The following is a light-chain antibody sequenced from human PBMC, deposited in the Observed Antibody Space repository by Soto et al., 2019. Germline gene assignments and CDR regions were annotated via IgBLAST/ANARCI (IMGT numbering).Light chain of an antibody. V-gene: IGKV4-1*01. CDR3: QQYYGIPRT. J-gene: IGKJ1*01. CDR1: QSVLYSSNNKNY. Sequence: DIVMTQSPDSLAVSLGERATINCKSSQSVLYSSNNKNYLAWYQQKPGQPPKLLIYWASTRESGVPDRFSGSGSGTDFPLTISSLQAEDVAVYYCQQYYGIPRTFGQGTKVEIK. CDR2: WAS.